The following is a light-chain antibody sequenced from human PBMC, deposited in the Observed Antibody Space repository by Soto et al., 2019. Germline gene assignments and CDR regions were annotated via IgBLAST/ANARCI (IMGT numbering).Light chain of an antibody. CDR2: GAS. CDR3: QRNSNS. J-gene: IGKJ5*01. Sequence: EVVMTQSPATLSVSPGEGATLSCRASQSVSSNLAWYQQKPGQAPRLLIYGASTRATGIPARFSGSGSGTDFTLTISSLEPEDFAVYYCQRNSNSFGQGTRLEIK. CDR1: QSVSSN. V-gene: IGKV3D-15*01.